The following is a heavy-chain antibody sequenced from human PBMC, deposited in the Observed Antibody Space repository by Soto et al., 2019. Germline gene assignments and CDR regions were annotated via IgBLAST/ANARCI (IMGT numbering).Heavy chain of an antibody. D-gene: IGHD3-3*01. Sequence: GGSLRLSCAASGFTFSSYGMHWVRQAPGKGLEWVAVISYDGSNKYYADSVKGRFTISRDNSKNTLYLQMNSLRAEDTAVYYCAKDLGDFWSGDDYYYYYYMDVWGKGTTVTVSS. J-gene: IGHJ6*03. CDR1: GFTFSSYG. CDR3: AKDLGDFWSGDDYYYYYYMDV. V-gene: IGHV3-30*18. CDR2: ISYDGSNK.